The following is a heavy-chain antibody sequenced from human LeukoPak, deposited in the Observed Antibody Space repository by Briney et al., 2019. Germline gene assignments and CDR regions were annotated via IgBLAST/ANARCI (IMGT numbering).Heavy chain of an antibody. CDR3: ARGWFYGELLNY. CDR1: GFTVSSNY. CDR2: IYSGGST. J-gene: IGHJ4*02. Sequence: GRSLRLSCAASGFTVSSNYMSWVRQAPGKGLEWVSVIYSGGSTYYADSVKGRFTISRDNSKNTLYLQMNSLRAEDTAVYYCARGWFYGELLNYWGQGTLVTVSS. D-gene: IGHD1-26*01. V-gene: IGHV3-66*01.